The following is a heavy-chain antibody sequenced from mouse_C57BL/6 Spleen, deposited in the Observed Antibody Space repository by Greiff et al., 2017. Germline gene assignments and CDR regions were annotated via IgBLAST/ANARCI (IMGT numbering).Heavy chain of an antibody. CDR2: IDPSDSYT. V-gene: IGHV1-69*01. CDR1: GYTFTSYW. CDR3: ARGDWDGPFDY. J-gene: IGHJ2*01. D-gene: IGHD4-1*01. Sequence: QVQLQQPGAELVMPGASVKLSCKASGYTFTSYWMHWVKQRPGQGLEWIGEIDPSDSYTNYNQKFKGKSTLTVDKSSSTAYMQLCSLTSEDSAVYYCARGDWDGPFDYWGQGTTLTVSS.